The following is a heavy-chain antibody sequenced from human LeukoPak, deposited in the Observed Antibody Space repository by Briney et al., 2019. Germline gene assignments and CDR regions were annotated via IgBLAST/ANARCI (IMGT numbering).Heavy chain of an antibody. J-gene: IGHJ6*02. CDR2: FDPEDGET. Sequence: ASAKVSCKVSGYTLTELSIHWVRQAPGKGLEWMGGFDPEDGETIYAQKFQGRVTMTEDTSTDTAYMELSSLRSEDTAVYYCVTLGWFGEAYGMDVWGQGTTVTVSS. D-gene: IGHD3-10*01. CDR3: VTLGWFGEAYGMDV. V-gene: IGHV1-24*01. CDR1: GYTLTELS.